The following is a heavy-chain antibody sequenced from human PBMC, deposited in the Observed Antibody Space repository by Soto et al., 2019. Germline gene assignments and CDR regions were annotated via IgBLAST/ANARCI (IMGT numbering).Heavy chain of an antibody. Sequence: PSETLSLTCTVSGGSISSGDYYWSWIRQPPGKGLEWIGYIYYSGSTYYNPSLKSRVTISADTSRNQFSLKLSSVTAADTAVYYCARDEAAAGWFDPCGQGTLVTVSS. D-gene: IGHD6-13*01. J-gene: IGHJ5*02. CDR1: GGSISSGDYY. CDR3: ARDEAAAGWFDP. V-gene: IGHV4-30-4*01. CDR2: IYYSGST.